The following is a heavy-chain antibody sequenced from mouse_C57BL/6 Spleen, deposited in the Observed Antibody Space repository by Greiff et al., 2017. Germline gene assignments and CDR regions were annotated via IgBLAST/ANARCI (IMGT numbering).Heavy chain of an antibody. CDR1: GFNIKDDY. J-gene: IGHJ1*03. V-gene: IGHV14-4*01. CDR3: TIFITTVVATGYFDV. CDR2: IDPENGDT. D-gene: IGHD1-1*01. Sequence: VHVKQSGAELVRPGASVKLSCTASGFNIKDDYMHWVKQRPEQGLEWIGWIDPENGDTEYASKFQGKATITADTSSNTAYLQLSSLTSEDTAVYYCTIFITTVVATGYFDVWGTGTTVTVSS.